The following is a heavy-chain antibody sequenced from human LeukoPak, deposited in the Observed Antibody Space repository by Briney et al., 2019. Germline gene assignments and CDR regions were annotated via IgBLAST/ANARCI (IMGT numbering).Heavy chain of an antibody. J-gene: IGHJ5*02. CDR1: GGTFSSYA. D-gene: IGHD1-26*01. CDR2: IIPIFGTA. CDR3: ARDLGDYVIVGDGNWFDP. V-gene: IGHV1-69*13. Sequence: SVKVSCKASGGTFSSYAISWVRQAPGQGLEWMGGIIPIFGTANYAQKFQGRVTITADESTSTAYMELSSLRSEDTAVYYCARDLGDYVIVGDGNWFDPWGQGTLVTVSS.